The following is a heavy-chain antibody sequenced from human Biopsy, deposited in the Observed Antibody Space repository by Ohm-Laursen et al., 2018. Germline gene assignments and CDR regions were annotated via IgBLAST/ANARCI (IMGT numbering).Heavy chain of an antibody. CDR1: GYTFTSYD. V-gene: IGHV1-46*01. J-gene: IGHJ3*02. D-gene: IGHD3-3*01. CDR2: INPSGSTT. Sequence: GASVKVSCKASGYTFTSYDIDWVRQATGQGLEWMGLINPSGSTTSYPQIFQGRVTMTRDTSKSTVYMELTSLRSANTAVYFCARDPGYDFWSGSDPFDIWGQGTLVTVS. CDR3: ARDPGYDFWSGSDPFDI.